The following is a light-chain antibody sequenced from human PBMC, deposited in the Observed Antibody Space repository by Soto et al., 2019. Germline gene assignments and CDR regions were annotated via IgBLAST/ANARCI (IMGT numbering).Light chain of an antibody. CDR2: ANI. CDR3: QSYDSSLTAL. Sequence: QSVLTQPPSVSGAPGQRVTTSCTGSSSNIGAGYDVHWYQQVPGTAPKLLIFANINRPSGVPDRFSGSKSGTSASLAITGLQAEDEADYYCQSYDSSLTALFGTGTKLTVL. V-gene: IGLV1-40*01. CDR1: SSNIGAGYD. J-gene: IGLJ1*01.